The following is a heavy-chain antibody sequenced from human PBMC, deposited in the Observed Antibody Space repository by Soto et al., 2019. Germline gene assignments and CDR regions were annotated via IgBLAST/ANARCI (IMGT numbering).Heavy chain of an antibody. J-gene: IGHJ4*02. CDR1: GGSISSSTYY. CDR3: ARHQYYYDSSGYTLDY. V-gene: IGHV4-39*01. D-gene: IGHD3-22*01. CDR2: VYYSGST. Sequence: PSETLSPTCTVSGGSISSSTYYWGWIRQPPGKGLEWIGSVYYSGSTYYNPSLKSRVTISVDTSNNQFSLKLNSVTAADTAVYYCARHQYYYDSSGYTLDYWGQGTLVTVSS.